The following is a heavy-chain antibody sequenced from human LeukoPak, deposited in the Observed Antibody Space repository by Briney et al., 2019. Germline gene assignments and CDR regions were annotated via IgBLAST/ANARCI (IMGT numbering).Heavy chain of an antibody. V-gene: IGHV3-21*01. J-gene: IGHJ4*02. CDR1: GFTFSSYS. CDR2: ISSSSSYI. Sequence: GGSLRLSCAAPGFTFSSYSMNWVRQAPGKGLEWVSSISSSSSYIYYPDSVKGRFTISRDNSKNSLYLQMNSLRAEDTAVYYCARASSGWAVDLYYFDYWGQGTLVTVSS. CDR3: ARASSGWAVDLYYFDY. D-gene: IGHD6-19*01.